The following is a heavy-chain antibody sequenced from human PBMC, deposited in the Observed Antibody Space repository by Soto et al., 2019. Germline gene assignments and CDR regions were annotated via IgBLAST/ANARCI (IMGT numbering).Heavy chain of an antibody. Sequence: NPGGSLRLSCAASGFTFSRYGMNWLRQAPGKGLEWVASISSGTSYVYYADSVKGRFTTSRDNAKSILYLEMYALRTEDTAVYYCARDPSEGRVGNWFESWGQGTLVTVSS. CDR1: GFTFSRYG. CDR3: ARDPSEGRVGNWFES. CDR2: ISSGTSYV. J-gene: IGHJ5*01. D-gene: IGHD2-2*01. V-gene: IGHV3-21*06.